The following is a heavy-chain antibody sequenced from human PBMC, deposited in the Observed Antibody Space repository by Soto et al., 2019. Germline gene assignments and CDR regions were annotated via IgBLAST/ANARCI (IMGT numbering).Heavy chain of an antibody. CDR1: GGSFRNYY. D-gene: IGHD5-12*01. CDR3: ARSGRDGYNP. CDR2: VNHSGEA. V-gene: IGHV4-34*01. Sequence: SETLSLTCGVYGGSFRNYYWIWVRQPPGKGLEWIGEVNHSGEATYNPSLQSRVSISLDTSNNHFSLQMNRLRAEDTAVYYCARSGRDGYNPWGQGTLVTVSS. J-gene: IGHJ5*02.